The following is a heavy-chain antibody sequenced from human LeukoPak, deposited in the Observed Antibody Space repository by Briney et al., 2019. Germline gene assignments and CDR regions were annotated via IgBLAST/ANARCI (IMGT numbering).Heavy chain of an antibody. D-gene: IGHD2-2*01. CDR1: GFTFATYP. V-gene: IGHV3-23*01. CDR2: FSGSGGRT. CDR3: AKVTSSYNYFDY. Sequence: PGGSLRLSCEASGFTFATYPMSWVRQAPGKGLEWVSTFSGSGGRTLYADSVKGRFTISRDNSKNTLSLQMNSLSAEDTAVYYCAKVTSSYNYFDYWGQGSLVTVSS. J-gene: IGHJ4*02.